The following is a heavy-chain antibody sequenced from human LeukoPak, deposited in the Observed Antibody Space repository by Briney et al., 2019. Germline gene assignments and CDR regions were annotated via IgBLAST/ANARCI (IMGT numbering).Heavy chain of an antibody. CDR3: ARESGSGSQIDY. CDR2: INSDGSST. J-gene: IGHJ4*02. Sequence: GGSPRLSCAASGFTFSSYTMNWVRPAPGKGLVWVSRINSDGSSTSYADSVKGRFTISRDNAKNTLYLQMNSLRAEDTAVYYCARESGSGSQIDYWGQGTLVTVSS. CDR1: GFTFSSYT. D-gene: IGHD3-10*01. V-gene: IGHV3-74*01.